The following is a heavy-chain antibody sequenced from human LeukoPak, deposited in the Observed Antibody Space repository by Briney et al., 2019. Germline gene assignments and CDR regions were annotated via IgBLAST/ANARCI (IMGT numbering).Heavy chain of an antibody. J-gene: IGHJ4*02. V-gene: IGHV3-20*04. CDR2: INWNGGTT. D-gene: IGHD3-22*01. CDR3: ARDKHYYDSSNYV. CDR1: GFTFNDYG. Sequence: GGSLRLSCAASGFTFNDYGMSWVRQGPGKGLEWVSVINWNGGTTGYADSVRGRFTISRDNDKNSLYLQMNSLGAEDTALYYCARDKHYYDSSNYVWGQGTLVTVSS.